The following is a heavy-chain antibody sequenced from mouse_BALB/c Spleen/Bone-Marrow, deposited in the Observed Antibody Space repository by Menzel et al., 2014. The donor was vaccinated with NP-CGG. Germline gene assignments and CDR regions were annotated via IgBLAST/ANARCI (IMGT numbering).Heavy chain of an antibody. D-gene: IGHD1-1*01. CDR2: IWAGGST. Sequence: VMLVESGPGLVSPSQSLSITCTVSGFSLXSYGLHWVRQPPGKGLEWLGVIWAGGSTNYNSALMSRLSISKDNSKSQVFLKMNSLQTDDTAMYYCARGDYSGWGQGTLVTVSA. CDR3: ARGDYSG. CDR1: GFSLXSYG. J-gene: IGHJ3*02. V-gene: IGHV2-9*02.